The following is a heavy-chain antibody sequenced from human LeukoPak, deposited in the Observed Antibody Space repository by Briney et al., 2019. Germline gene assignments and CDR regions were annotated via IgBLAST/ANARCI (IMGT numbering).Heavy chain of an antibody. J-gene: IGHJ4*02. CDR2: ISGSGGST. D-gene: IGHD2-15*01. CDR3: VKSDCSGGSCYENY. Sequence: GGSLRLSCAASGFTFSSYAMSWVRQAPGKGLEWVSAISGSGGSTYYADSVKGRFTISRDNSKNTLYLQMNSLRAEDTAVYYCVKSDCSGGSCYENYWGQGTLVTVSS. V-gene: IGHV3-23*01. CDR1: GFTFSSYA.